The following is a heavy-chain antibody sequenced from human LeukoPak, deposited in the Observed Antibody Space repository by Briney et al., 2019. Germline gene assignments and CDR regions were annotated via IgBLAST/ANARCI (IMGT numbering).Heavy chain of an antibody. Sequence: PSQTLSLTCAVSGGSISSGGYSWSWIRQPPGKGLEWIGYIYHSGGTYYNPSLKSRVTISVDRSKNQFSLKLSSVTAADTAVYYCARRPGSGSYFTYFDYWGQGTLVTVSS. D-gene: IGHD1-26*01. CDR1: GGSISSGGYS. CDR2: IYHSGGT. V-gene: IGHV4-30-2*01. CDR3: ARRPGSGSYFTYFDY. J-gene: IGHJ4*02.